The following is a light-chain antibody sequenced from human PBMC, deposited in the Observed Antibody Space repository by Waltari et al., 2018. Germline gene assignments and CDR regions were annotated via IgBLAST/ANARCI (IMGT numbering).Light chain of an antibody. CDR1: QSVSSNS. CDR3: QQYGSSAWT. Sequence: EIVLTQSPGTLPLSPGQRATLSCRASQSVSSNSLAWFQQKVGQAPRLLIYSASIRAAGIPDRFTGSGSGTDFTLTISRLEPEDFTMYYCQQYGSSAWTFGQGTKVEIK. CDR2: SAS. J-gene: IGKJ1*01. V-gene: IGKV3-20*01.